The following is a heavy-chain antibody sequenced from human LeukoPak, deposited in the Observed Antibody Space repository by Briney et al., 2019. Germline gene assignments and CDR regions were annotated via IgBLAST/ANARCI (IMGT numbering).Heavy chain of an antibody. CDR1: GFTFSTYT. CDR3: ADLGNYAVG. CDR2: IKSRTDGGAI. D-gene: IGHD1-7*01. Sequence: GGSLRLSCAASGFTFSTYTMSWVRQAPGKGLEWVGRIKSRTDGGAIEYAAPVKGRFTISRDDSRNTLYLQINSLKTEDTAVYYCADLGNYAVGWGQGTLVTVSS. V-gene: IGHV3-15*01. J-gene: IGHJ4*02.